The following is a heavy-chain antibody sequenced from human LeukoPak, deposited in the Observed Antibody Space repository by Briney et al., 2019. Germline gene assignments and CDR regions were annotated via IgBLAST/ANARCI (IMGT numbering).Heavy chain of an antibody. CDR3: ARGQTYLGSTHYYYYMDV. CDR2: IIPIFGTA. D-gene: IGHD1-26*01. CDR1: GGTFSSYA. J-gene: IGHJ6*03. V-gene: IGHV1-69*13. Sequence: SVKVSCKASGGTFSSYAISWVRQAPGQGLEWMGGIIPIFGTANYAQKFQGRVTITADESTSTAYMELSSLRSEDTAVYYCARGQTYLGSTHYYYYMDVWGKGTTVTVSS.